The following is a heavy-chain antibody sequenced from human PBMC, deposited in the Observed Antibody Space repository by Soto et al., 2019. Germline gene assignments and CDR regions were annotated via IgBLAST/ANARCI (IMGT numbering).Heavy chain of an antibody. CDR2: IHHTGTA. D-gene: IGHD5-12*01. CDR1: GDSITDYY. Sequence: PXXTLSLAFTVSGDSITDYYWRWILESPGKGLEWIAYIHHTGTANYNPSLKSRVTISVDTSKSQFSLRLSSVTAADTAVYFCARYSVATIRFFDYWGQGTLVTVSS. J-gene: IGHJ4*02. CDR3: ARYSVATIRFFDY. V-gene: IGHV4-59*01.